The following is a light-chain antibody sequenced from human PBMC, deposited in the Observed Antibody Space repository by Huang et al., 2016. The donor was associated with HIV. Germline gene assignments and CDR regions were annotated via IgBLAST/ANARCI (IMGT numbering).Light chain of an antibody. CDR1: QNIKPY. CDR3: QQRSSWPLT. CDR2: DAS. V-gene: IGKV3-11*01. J-gene: IGKJ4*01. Sequence: EIVLTQSPVTLSLSPGQRATLACRASQNIKPYLAWYQQKPGQAPRLLIYDASNRATGIPARFSGSGSGTDFTLTISSLEPEDFVVYFCQQRSSWPLTFGGGTTIEIK.